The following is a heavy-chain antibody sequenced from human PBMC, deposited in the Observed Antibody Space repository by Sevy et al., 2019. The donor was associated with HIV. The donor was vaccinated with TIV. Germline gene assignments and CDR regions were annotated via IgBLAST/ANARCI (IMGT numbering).Heavy chain of an antibody. CDR1: GFTFDDYG. Sequence: GGSLRLSCAASGFTFDDYGMSWVRQAPGKGLEWVSGINWNGGSTGYADSVKGRFTISRDNAKNSLYLQVNSMRAEDTALYYCARHGYGYGYHALLHYYYGMDVWGQGTTVTVSS. CDR3: ARHGYGYGYHALLHYYYGMDV. CDR2: INWNGGST. V-gene: IGHV3-20*04. D-gene: IGHD5-18*01. J-gene: IGHJ6*02.